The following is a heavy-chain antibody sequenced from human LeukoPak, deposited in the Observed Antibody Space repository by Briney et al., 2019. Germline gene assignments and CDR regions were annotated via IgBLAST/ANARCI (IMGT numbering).Heavy chain of an antibody. CDR1: GFKFSSYS. CDR2: VSYDGGNN. Sequence: GKSLRLSCVASGFKFSSYSMHWVRQAPGKGLEWVALVSYDGGNNYYADSVKGRFIISRDNSKNTLYLQMNSLSAEDTAVYYCAKTKITLIVVANSHSGALDIWGQGTMVTVSS. J-gene: IGHJ3*02. V-gene: IGHV3-30-3*01. CDR3: AKTKITLIVVANSHSGALDI. D-gene: IGHD3-22*01.